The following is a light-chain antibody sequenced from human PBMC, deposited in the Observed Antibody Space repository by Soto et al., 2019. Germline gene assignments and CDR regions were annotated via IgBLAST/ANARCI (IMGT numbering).Light chain of an antibody. CDR1: QNIRSW. CDR3: QQSYSTPQT. CDR2: DAS. V-gene: IGKV1-5*01. Sequence: DIQMTQSPSTLSASVGDRVTITCRASQNIRSWLAWYQQTPGKAPKLLIHDASSLKSGVPSRFSGSGFGTEFTLTISSLQPGDFATHYCQQSYSTPQTFGQGTKVDIK. J-gene: IGKJ1*01.